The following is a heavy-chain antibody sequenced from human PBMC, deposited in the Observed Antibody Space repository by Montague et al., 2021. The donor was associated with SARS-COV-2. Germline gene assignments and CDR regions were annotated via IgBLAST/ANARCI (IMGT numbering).Heavy chain of an antibody. Sequence: SETLSLTCTVSGGSISSSSYYWGWIRQPPGKGLGWIGSIYYSGSTYYNPSLKSRVTISVDTSKNQFSLKLSSVTAADTAVYYCARGVPLGYDFWSGYPEIGDFDYWGQGTLVTVSS. V-gene: IGHV4-39*01. CDR2: IYYSGST. CDR3: ARGVPLGYDFWSGYPEIGDFDY. CDR1: GGSISSSSYY. J-gene: IGHJ4*02. D-gene: IGHD3-3*01.